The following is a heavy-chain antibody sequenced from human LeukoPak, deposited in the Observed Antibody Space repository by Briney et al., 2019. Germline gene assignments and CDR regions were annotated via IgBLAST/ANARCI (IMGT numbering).Heavy chain of an antibody. CDR2: ISATGGST. Sequence: GGSLRLSCAASGFTFSSYAMSWVRQAPGKGLQWVSSISATGGSTYYADSVKGRSTVSRDNSKNTLYLQMNSLRAEDTAVYYCAKGYYYSDYWGQGTLVTVSS. D-gene: IGHD1-14*01. CDR1: GFTFSSYA. J-gene: IGHJ4*02. V-gene: IGHV3-23*01. CDR3: AKGYYYSDY.